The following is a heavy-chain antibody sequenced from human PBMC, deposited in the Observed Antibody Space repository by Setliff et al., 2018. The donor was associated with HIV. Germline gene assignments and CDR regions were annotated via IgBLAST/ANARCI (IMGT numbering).Heavy chain of an antibody. CDR1: GYTFTSYY. CDR3: ARARGRLSDFDI. V-gene: IGHV1-46*01. CDR2: INPSGGST. D-gene: IGHD3-10*01. J-gene: IGHJ3*02. Sequence: ASVKVSCKASGYTFTSYYIHWVRQAPGQGLEWMGIINPSGGSTNYAQKFQDRVTMTRDTSTTTVYMDPRSLRSEDTAVYYCARARGRLSDFDIWGQGTMVTVS.